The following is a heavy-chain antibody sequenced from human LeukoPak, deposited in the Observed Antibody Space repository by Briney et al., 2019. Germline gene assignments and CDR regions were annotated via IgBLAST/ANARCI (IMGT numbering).Heavy chain of an antibody. CDR1: GFTFNKYA. J-gene: IGHJ4*02. D-gene: IGHD2-2*01. V-gene: IGHV3-30*02. Sequence: PGGSLRLSCAASGFTFNKYAMSWVRQAPGKGLEWVAFIRYDGSNKYYADSVKGRFTISRDNSKNTLYLQMNSLRAEDTAVYYCAKDTKDIVVVPAASRPGALDYWGQGTLVTVSP. CDR3: AKDTKDIVVVPAASRPGALDY. CDR2: IRYDGSNK.